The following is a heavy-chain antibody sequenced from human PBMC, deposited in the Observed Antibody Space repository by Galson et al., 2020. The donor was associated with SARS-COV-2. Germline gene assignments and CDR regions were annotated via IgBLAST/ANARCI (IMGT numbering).Heavy chain of an antibody. D-gene: IGHD1-26*01. V-gene: IGHV1-2*06. CDR3: ARGSGTFGGEFDY. CDR1: GYTFIGYY. CDR2: INPNSGAT. Sequence: GESLKISCKASGYTFIGYYMHWVRQAPGQGLEWMGRINPNSGATNYAQNFQGRVTMTRDTSISTSYMQLNGLTSDDTAIYYCARGSGTFGGEFDYWGQGTLVIVSS. J-gene: IGHJ4*02.